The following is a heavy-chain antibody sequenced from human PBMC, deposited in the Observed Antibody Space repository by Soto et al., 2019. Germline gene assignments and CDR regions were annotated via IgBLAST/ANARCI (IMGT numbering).Heavy chain of an antibody. D-gene: IGHD7-27*01. Sequence: QLQLQESGPGLVKPSETLSLTCTVSGGSISSSTYYWGWIRQPPGKGLEWIGSIYYGGSTFYNPSLKSRVTISVDTSRNQFSLKLSSVTAADTAVYYCAEHLGLWGQGTLVTVSS. CDR1: GGSISSSTYY. CDR3: AEHLGL. J-gene: IGHJ4*02. V-gene: IGHV4-39*01. CDR2: IYYGGST.